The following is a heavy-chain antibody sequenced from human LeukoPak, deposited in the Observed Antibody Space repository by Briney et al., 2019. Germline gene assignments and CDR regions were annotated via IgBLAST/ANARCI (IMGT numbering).Heavy chain of an antibody. CDR2: ISSSGSTI. V-gene: IGHV3-11*01. CDR1: GFTFSDYY. Sequence: PGGSLRLSCAASGFTFSDYYMSWIGQAPGKGLEWVSYISSSGSTIYYADSVKGRFTISRDNAKNSLYLQMNSLRAEDTAVYYCARINIAVAGKLFDYWGQGTLVTVSS. J-gene: IGHJ4*02. CDR3: ARINIAVAGKLFDY. D-gene: IGHD6-19*01.